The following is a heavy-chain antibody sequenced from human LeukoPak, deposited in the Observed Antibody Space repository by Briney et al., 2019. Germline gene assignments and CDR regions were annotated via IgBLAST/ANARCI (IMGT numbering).Heavy chain of an antibody. CDR2: INNDGSGT. D-gene: IGHD6-13*01. Sequence: GSLRLSCAASGFTFSSYWMYWVRQAPGKGLVWVSHINNDGSGTNYADSVKGRFTISRDNSKNTVYLQVNSLRDEDTAVYYCARDLEAANTYYFDYWGQGTMVTVSS. CDR3: ARDLEAANTYYFDY. CDR1: GFTFSSYW. V-gene: IGHV3-74*01. J-gene: IGHJ4*02.